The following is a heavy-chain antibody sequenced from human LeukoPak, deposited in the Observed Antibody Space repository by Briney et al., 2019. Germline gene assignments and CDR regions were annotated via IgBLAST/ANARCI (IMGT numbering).Heavy chain of an antibody. CDR1: GFTFSSYA. Sequence: PGGSLRLSCAASGFTFSSYAMHWVRQAPGKGLEWVAVISYDGNNKYYADSVKGRFTISRDNSKNTLYLQMNSLRAEDTAVYYCARDNVSDFDYWGQGTLVTVSS. D-gene: IGHD2-8*01. J-gene: IGHJ4*02. CDR2: ISYDGNNK. V-gene: IGHV3-30-3*01. CDR3: ARDNVSDFDY.